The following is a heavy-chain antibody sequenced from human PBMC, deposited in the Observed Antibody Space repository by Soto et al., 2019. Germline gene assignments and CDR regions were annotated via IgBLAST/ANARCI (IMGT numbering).Heavy chain of an antibody. Sequence: QVQLVQSGAEVKKPGSSVKVSCKASGGTFSSYAISWVRQAPGQGLEWVALIWYDGSNKYYADSVKGRFTISRDNSKNTLHLQMDSLRAEDTALYYCARERADSSGWTYYFDYWGQGTLVTVSS. V-gene: IGHV3-33*01. CDR3: ARERADSSGWTYYFDY. CDR1: GGTFSSYA. D-gene: IGHD3-22*01. J-gene: IGHJ4*02. CDR2: IWYDGSNK.